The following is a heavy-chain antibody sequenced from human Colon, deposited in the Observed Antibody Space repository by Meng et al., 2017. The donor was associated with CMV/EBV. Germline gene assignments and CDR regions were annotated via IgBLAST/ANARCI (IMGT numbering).Heavy chain of an antibody. D-gene: IGHD3-10*01. J-gene: IGHJ5*02. CDR1: YD. V-gene: IGHV3-11*04. Sequence: YDMRWIREETGKGLECVSYISSGDITIYYADSGKGRYNNSREDAKNSLYLQRNSLRAEDTAVYYCARVPLSPYYGSGTYYPGWFDPWGQGTPVTVSS. CDR3: ARVPLSPYYGSGTYYPGWFDP. CDR2: ISSGDITI.